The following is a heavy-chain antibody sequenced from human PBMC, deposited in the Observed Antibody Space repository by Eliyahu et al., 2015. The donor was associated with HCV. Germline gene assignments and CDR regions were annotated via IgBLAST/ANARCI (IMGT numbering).Heavy chain of an antibody. J-gene: IGHJ6*02. CDR2: VHSSGIT. Sequence: QVQLQESGPGLVKPSETLSLTCSVSGDSIRSYYWSWIRQPAGKGLEWIGRVHSSGITNYNPSLKSRVTMSLDTSKNQLSLKLSSVTAADTAVYYCARVGNVRSDYFEGMDVWGQGTTVTVSS. V-gene: IGHV4-4*07. CDR3: ARVGNVRSDYFEGMDV. CDR1: GDSIRSYY. D-gene: IGHD2/OR15-2a*01.